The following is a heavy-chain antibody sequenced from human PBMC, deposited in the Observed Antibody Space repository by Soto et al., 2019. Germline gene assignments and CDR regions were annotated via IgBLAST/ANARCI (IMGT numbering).Heavy chain of an antibody. D-gene: IGHD3-10*01. Sequence: GGSLRLSCAASGFTVSSNYMSWVHQAPGKGLEWVSVIYSGGSTYYADSVKGRFTISRDNSKNTLYLQMNSLRAEDTAVYYCARDRPPSFGDKVLGYFDYWGQGTLVTVSS. V-gene: IGHV3-66*01. CDR2: IYSGGST. J-gene: IGHJ4*02. CDR3: ARDRPPSFGDKVLGYFDY. CDR1: GFTVSSNY.